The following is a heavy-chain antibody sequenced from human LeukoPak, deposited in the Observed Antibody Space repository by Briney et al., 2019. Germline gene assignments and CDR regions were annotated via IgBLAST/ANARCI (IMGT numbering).Heavy chain of an antibody. D-gene: IGHD1-1*01. CDR3: AREKIGTGTILGKDYYYMDV. Sequence: SETLSLTCAVYGGSFSGYYWGWIRQPPGKGLEWIGIINYSRSPYYNPSLKSRVTISVDTSKNQISLKLTSVTAADTAVYYCAREKIGTGTILGKDYYYMDVWGKGATVTVSS. J-gene: IGHJ6*03. V-gene: IGHV4-34*01. CDR1: GGSFSGYY. CDR2: INYSRSP.